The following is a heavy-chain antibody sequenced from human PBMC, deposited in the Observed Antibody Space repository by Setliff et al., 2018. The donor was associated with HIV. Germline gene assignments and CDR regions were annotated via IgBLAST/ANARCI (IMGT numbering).Heavy chain of an antibody. Sequence: GGSLRLSCAASGFDFNNYWMSWVRQGPGKGPEWVANINRDESRKSYVDSVKGRFTISRDIAENSLHLQMNSLRAEDTAVYYCARDASRSWYAFFDFWGQGSLVTVSS. CDR3: ARDASRSWYAFFDF. V-gene: IGHV3-7*01. J-gene: IGHJ4*02. D-gene: IGHD6-13*01. CDR1: GFDFNNYW. CDR2: INRDESRK.